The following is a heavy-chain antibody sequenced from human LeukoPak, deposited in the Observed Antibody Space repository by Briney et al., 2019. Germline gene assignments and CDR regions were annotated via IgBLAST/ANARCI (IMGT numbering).Heavy chain of an antibody. CDR1: GITFSNYA. J-gene: IGHJ4*02. CDR2: ISYDGTDK. V-gene: IGHV3-30*18. Sequence: PGGSLRLSCAASGITFSNYAMHWVRQAPGKGLEWVAVISYDGTDKYYADSVKGRFTISRDNSKNTLFLQMNSLRAEDTAMYYCAKGEGGDSGWYGDYWGQGTLVTVSS. D-gene: IGHD6-19*01. CDR3: AKGEGGDSGWYGDY.